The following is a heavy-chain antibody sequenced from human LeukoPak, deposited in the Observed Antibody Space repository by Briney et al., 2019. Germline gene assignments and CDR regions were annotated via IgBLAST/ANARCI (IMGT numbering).Heavy chain of an antibody. Sequence: EASVTVSCKASGFTFTSSAVQWVRQARGQRLEWIGWIVVGSGNTNYAQKFQERVTITRDISTSTAYMELSSLRSEDTAVYYCAAGFGYDILTGYSPSWGQGTLVTVSS. CDR3: AAGFGYDILTGYSPS. CDR1: GFTFTSSA. D-gene: IGHD3-9*01. CDR2: IVVGSGNT. J-gene: IGHJ5*02. V-gene: IGHV1-58*01.